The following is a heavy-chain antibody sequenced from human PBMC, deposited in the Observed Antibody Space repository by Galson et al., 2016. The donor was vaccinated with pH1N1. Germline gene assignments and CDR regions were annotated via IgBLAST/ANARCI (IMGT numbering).Heavy chain of an antibody. Sequence: QSGAVVKKPGESLKISCKGTGYSFSTYWIAWVRQMPGEGLEWMGIIYPGDSDTRYSPSFRGQVTISADKSISAAYLQWSSLQASDTAMYFCARLGIPATIDYHYYMDVWGKGTTVTVSS. J-gene: IGHJ6*03. V-gene: IGHV5-51*01. CDR2: IYPGDSDT. CDR1: GYSFSTYW. CDR3: ARLGIPATIDYHYYMDV. D-gene: IGHD2-2*01.